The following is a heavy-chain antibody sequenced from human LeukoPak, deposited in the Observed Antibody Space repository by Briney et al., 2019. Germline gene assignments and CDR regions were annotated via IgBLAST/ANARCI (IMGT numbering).Heavy chain of an antibody. V-gene: IGHV4-34*01. CDR1: GGSFSDYF. CDR3: AVGGYDTTGYRVVMDY. Sequence: PSETLSLTCAVYGGSFSDYFWTWIRQPPGKGLEWIGEITHSGITNYNPSLKSRVTISVDTSKNQLSLKLSSVTAADTAVYYCAVGGYDTTGYRVVMDYWGQGTLVTVSS. D-gene: IGHD3-22*01. J-gene: IGHJ4*02. CDR2: ITHSGIT.